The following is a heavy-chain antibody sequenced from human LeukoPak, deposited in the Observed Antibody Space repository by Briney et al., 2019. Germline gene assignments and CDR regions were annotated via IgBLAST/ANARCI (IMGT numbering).Heavy chain of an antibody. J-gene: IGHJ4*02. Sequence: SVKVSCKACGGTYSNFAIRWVRQAPGQGREWMGRIFPMFGTTMYAQTFQGRISITTDESTPTAYINLSCLTTDDTAMYYCARDFFTENCAAVRCRLDSWGQGSLVTVSP. CDR3: ARDFFTENCAAVRCRLDS. D-gene: IGHD2-21*02. V-gene: IGHV1-69*05. CDR2: IFPMFGTT. CDR1: GGTYSNFA.